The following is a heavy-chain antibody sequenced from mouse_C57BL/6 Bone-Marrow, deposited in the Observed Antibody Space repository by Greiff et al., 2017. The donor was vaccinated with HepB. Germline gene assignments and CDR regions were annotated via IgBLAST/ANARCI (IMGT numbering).Heavy chain of an antibody. CDR1: GYAFTNYL. Sequence: VQVVESGAELVRPGTSVKVSCKASGYAFTNYLIEWVKQRPGQGLEWIGVINPGSGGTNYNEKFKGKATLTADKSSSTAYMQLSSLTSEDSAVYFCARNRGYYSNYFDYWGQGTTLTVSS. CDR2: INPGSGGT. D-gene: IGHD2-5*01. CDR3: ARNRGYYSNYFDY. V-gene: IGHV1-54*01. J-gene: IGHJ2*01.